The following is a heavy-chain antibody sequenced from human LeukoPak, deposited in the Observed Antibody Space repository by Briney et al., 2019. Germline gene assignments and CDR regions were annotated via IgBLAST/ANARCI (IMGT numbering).Heavy chain of an antibody. V-gene: IGHV4-38-2*02. CDR3: ARAGGRSWFDP. Sequence: SETLSLTCTVSGYSISSGYYWGWIRRPPGKGLGWIGSIYHSGRTFYNPSLKSRVTISVDTSKNQFSLKLTSVTAADTAVYYCARAGGRSWFDPWGQGTLVTVSS. J-gene: IGHJ5*02. CDR2: IYHSGRT. CDR1: GYSISSGYY.